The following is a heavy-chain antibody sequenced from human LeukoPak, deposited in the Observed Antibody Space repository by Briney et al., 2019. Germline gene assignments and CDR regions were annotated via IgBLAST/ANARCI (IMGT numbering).Heavy chain of an antibody. Sequence: SETLSLTCTVSGGSISSSSYYWGWIRQPPGKGLEWIGNIYYSGGTYYNPSLKSRVTISVDTSKNQFSLKLSSVTAADTAVYYCAMYYYGSGSFHYFDYWGQGTLVTVSS. J-gene: IGHJ4*02. V-gene: IGHV4-39*07. D-gene: IGHD3-10*01. CDR3: AMYYYGSGSFHYFDY. CDR1: GGSISSSSYY. CDR2: IYYSGGT.